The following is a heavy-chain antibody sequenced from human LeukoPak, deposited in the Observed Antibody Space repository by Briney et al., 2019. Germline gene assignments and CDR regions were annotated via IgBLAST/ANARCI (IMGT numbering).Heavy chain of an antibody. V-gene: IGHV4-31*03. D-gene: IGHD6-13*01. Sequence: SETLSLTCTVSGGSISSGGYYWSWIRQHPGKGLEWIGYIYYSGSTYYNPSLKSRVTISVDTSKNQFSLKLSSVTAADTAVYYCARNEGQQPFAIDYWGQGTLVTVSS. CDR3: ARNEGQQPFAIDY. CDR1: GGSISSGGYY. CDR2: IYYSGST. J-gene: IGHJ4*02.